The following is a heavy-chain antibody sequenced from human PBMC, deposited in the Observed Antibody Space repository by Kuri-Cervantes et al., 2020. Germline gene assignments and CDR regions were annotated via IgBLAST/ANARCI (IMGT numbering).Heavy chain of an antibody. CDR1: GYSFSSND. CDR2: MNPKSGNR. J-gene: IGHJ3*02. CDR3: ARSLDGSGSYYSADAFDI. D-gene: IGHD3-10*01. Sequence: ASVKVSCKASGYSFSSNDINWVRQATGQGLEWMGWMNPKSGNRVYAQKFQGRVTMTSNTSINTAYMELSSLRSEDTAVYYCARSLDGSGSYYSADAFDIWGQGTMVTVSS. V-gene: IGHV1-8*02.